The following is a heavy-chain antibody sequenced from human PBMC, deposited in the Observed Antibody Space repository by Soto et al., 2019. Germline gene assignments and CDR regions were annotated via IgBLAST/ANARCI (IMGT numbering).Heavy chain of an antibody. D-gene: IGHD3-16*01. Sequence: GASVKVSCKASGYTFTGYYIHWVRQAPGQGLEWMGWTNPSNGGTNYAQKFQGRVTMTRDTSLSIACMELTTLRSDDTAVFYCAREVGGGRQYYFDSWGLGTLVTVSS. J-gene: IGHJ4*02. V-gene: IGHV1-2*02. CDR1: GYTFTGYY. CDR3: AREVGGGRQYYFDS. CDR2: TNPSNGGT.